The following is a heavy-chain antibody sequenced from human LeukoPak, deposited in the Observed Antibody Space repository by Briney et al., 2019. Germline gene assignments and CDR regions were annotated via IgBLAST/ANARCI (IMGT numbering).Heavy chain of an antibody. CDR1: GSTLSTYN. CDR2: ISTSSSYI. D-gene: IGHD6-19*01. CDR3: VKDEADSSGWYYGFDT. Sequence: GGSLRLSCAASGSTLSTYNMKWVRQAPRKGLEWVSSISTSSSYIYYADSVKGRFTISRDNARNSLYLQMNSLRPEDTAVYHCVKDEADSSGWYYGFDTWGQGTMVIVSS. V-gene: IGHV3-21*01. J-gene: IGHJ3*02.